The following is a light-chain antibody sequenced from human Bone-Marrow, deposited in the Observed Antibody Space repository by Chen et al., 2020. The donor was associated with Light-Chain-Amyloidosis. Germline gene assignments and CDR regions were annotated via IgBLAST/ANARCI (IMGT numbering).Light chain of an antibody. CDR1: QSVLYRPNSKSY. V-gene: IGKV4-1*01. Sequence: TVMTQSQESLAVAPGERATINCKSSQSVLYRPNSKSYLAWFQQKPGQPPKVLIYWASTRESGVPDRFSGSGSGTDFTLTISSLQAEDVAVYYCQQYYGTPWTFGQGTKVEIK. CDR3: QQYYGTPWT. CDR2: WAS. J-gene: IGKJ1*01.